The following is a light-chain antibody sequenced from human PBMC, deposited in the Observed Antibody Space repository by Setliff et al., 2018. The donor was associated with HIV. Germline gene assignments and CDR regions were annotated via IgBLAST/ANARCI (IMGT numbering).Light chain of an antibody. CDR3: AAWDDSLKGPV. Sequence: GSQEQEVSISCSGSSSNIGANTVSWYQHLPGTAPKLVIYQDDRRPSGGPARFSGSKSGTSASLAISGLQSEDEADYYCAAWDDSLKGPVFGSGTKVTVL. J-gene: IGLJ1*01. V-gene: IGLV1-44*01. CDR2: QDD. CDR1: SSNIGANT.